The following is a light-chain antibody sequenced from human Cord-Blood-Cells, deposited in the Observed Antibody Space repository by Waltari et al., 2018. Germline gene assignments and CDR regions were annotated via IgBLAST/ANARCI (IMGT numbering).Light chain of an antibody. Sequence: QSVLTQPPSASGTPGQRVTISCSGSSPNLGSNHVYWYQQLPGTAPKLLIYRNNQRPSGVPDRVSGSKSGTSASLAISGLRSEDEADYYCAAWDDSLSGVVFGGGTKLTVL. CDR2: RNN. J-gene: IGLJ2*01. CDR3: AAWDDSLSGVV. CDR1: SPNLGSNH. V-gene: IGLV1-47*01.